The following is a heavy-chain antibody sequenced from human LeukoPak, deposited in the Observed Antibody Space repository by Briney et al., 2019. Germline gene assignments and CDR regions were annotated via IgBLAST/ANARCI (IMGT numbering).Heavy chain of an antibody. CDR1: GFSFSSYW. D-gene: IGHD2-2*02. V-gene: IGHV3-74*01. Sequence: GGSLRLSCAASGFSFSSYWMNWVRQAPGKGLVWVAHINTDGRTTTYADSVKGRFTVARDNAKNTLYLEMNRLRAEDTAVYYCARDNTYMFDYWGQGTQITVSS. J-gene: IGHJ4*02. CDR2: INTDGRTT. CDR3: ARDNTYMFDY.